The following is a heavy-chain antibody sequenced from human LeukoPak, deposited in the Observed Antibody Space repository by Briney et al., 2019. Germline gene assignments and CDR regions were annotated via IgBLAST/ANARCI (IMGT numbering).Heavy chain of an antibody. CDR2: IIPILGIA. J-gene: IGHJ4*02. V-gene: IGHV1-69*02. CDR3: ARGSSGGESIDY. D-gene: IGHD2-21*01. CDR1: GGTFSSYT. Sequence: SVKVSCKASGGTFSSYTISWVRQAPGQGLEWMGRIIPILGIANYAQKYQGRVTITADKSTSTAYMELSSLRSEDTAVYYCARGSSGGESIDYWGQGTLVTVSS.